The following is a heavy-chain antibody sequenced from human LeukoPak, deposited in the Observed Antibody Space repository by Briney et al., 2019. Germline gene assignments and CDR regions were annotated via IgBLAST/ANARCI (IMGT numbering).Heavy chain of an antibody. Sequence: ASVKVSCKASGGTFSSYAISWVRQVPGQGLEWMGWISAYNGNTNYAQKFQGRVTMTTDTSTSTAYMELRSLRSDDTAVYYCARGSTARYYYDSSGYYRGAVDYWGQGTLVTISS. V-gene: IGHV1-18*01. CDR3: ARGSTARYYYDSSGYYRGAVDY. J-gene: IGHJ4*02. CDR2: ISAYNGNT. D-gene: IGHD3-22*01. CDR1: GGTFSSYA.